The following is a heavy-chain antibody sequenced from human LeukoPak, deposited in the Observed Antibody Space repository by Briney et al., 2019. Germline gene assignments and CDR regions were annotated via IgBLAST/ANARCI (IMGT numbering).Heavy chain of an antibody. Sequence: PGGSLRLSCAASGFTFSSYRMNWVRQAPGKGLEWVANIKQDGSEKYYVDSVKGRLTISRDNAKNSLYLQMNSLRAEDTAVYYCARGDDYGDYWGQGTLVTVSS. V-gene: IGHV3-7*03. CDR2: IKQDGSEK. J-gene: IGHJ4*02. CDR1: GFTFSSYR. CDR3: ARGDDYGDY.